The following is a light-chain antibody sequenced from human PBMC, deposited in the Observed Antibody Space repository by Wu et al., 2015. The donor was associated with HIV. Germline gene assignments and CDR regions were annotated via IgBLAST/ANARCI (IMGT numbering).Light chain of an antibody. J-gene: IGKJ2*03. CDR2: GAS. CDR1: QSISSSY. V-gene: IGKV3-20*01. Sequence: EIVLTQSPGTLSLSPGERATLYCRASQSISSSYLAWYQQKPGQTPRLLIYGASNRATGIPDRFSGSGSGTDFTLTITRLEPEDFAVYYCQQYGSSGYSFGQGPSWRS. CDR3: QQYGSSGYS.